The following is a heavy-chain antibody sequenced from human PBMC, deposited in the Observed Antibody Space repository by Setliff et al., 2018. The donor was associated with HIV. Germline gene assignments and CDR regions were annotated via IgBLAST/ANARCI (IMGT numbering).Heavy chain of an antibody. J-gene: IGHJ4*02. D-gene: IGHD6-19*01. CDR1: GGSISCVNYY. Sequence: KPSETLSLTCNVSGGSISCVNYYWNWVRQPAGKGLEWIGRIYASGSPTYNPSLKSRVTISVDTSKNHFSLRLNSVTAADTAVYFCARAPRYYRGWYIPEYFDNWGEGTLVTVSS. V-gene: IGHV4-61*02. CDR3: ARAPRYYRGWYIPEYFDN. CDR2: IYASGSP.